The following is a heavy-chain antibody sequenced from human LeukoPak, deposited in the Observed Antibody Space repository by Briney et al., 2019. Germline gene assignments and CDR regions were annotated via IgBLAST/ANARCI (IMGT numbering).Heavy chain of an antibody. J-gene: IGHJ6*03. CDR1: GGPTTSHY. CDR2: ISNSGST. Sequence: PSETLSLTCTVSGGPTTSHYWTWIRQSPVKGLEWIGDISNSGSTSYNPSLKSRVTISINTSKSQFSLKLSSVTAADTAVYYCGRDALVGYFSYYYMDVWGKGTTVTVSS. V-gene: IGHV4-59*11. D-gene: IGHD2-15*01. CDR3: GRDALVGYFSYYYMDV.